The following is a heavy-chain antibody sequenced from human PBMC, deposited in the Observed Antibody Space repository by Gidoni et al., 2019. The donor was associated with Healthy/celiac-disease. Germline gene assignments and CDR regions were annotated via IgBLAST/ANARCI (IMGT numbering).Heavy chain of an antibody. V-gene: IGHV1-46*01. CDR1: GYTFTSYY. D-gene: IGHD3-9*01. Sequence: QVQLVQSGAEVKKPGASVKVSCKASGYTFTSYYMHWVRQAPGQGLEWMGIIHPSGGSTSYAQKFQGRVTMTRDTSTSTVYMELSSLRSEDTAVYYCARVRDILTGYYPDAFDIWGQGTMVTVSS. J-gene: IGHJ3*02. CDR2: IHPSGGST. CDR3: ARVRDILTGYYPDAFDI.